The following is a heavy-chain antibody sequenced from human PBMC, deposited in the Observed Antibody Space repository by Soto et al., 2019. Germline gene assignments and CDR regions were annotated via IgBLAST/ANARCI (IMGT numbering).Heavy chain of an antibody. Sequence: ASVKVSCKASGYTFTSYGISWVRQAPGQGLEWMGWISAYNGNTNYAQKLQGRVTMTTDTSTSTAYMELRSLRSDDTAVYYCARQQRKYYYYGMDVSGQGTTVTVSS. CDR2: ISAYNGNT. J-gene: IGHJ6*02. CDR3: ARQQRKYYYYGMDV. CDR1: GYTFTSYG. D-gene: IGHD6-13*01. V-gene: IGHV1-18*04.